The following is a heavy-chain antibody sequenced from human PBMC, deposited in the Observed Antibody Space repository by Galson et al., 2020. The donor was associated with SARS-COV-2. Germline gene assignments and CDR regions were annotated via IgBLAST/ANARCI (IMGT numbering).Heavy chain of an antibody. D-gene: IGHD6-6*01. Sequence: SLKISCAASGFTFSDYHMYWIRQAPGKGLEWLSFISSSGGTIYYAQSVKGRFTISRDNAKNSLSLQMNSLRAEDTAFYYCARDNAGAYGSSSGSDYWGQGTLVTVSS. CDR3: ARDNAGAYGSSSGSDY. J-gene: IGHJ4*02. CDR1: GFTFSDYH. CDR2: ISSSGGTI. V-gene: IGHV3-11*01.